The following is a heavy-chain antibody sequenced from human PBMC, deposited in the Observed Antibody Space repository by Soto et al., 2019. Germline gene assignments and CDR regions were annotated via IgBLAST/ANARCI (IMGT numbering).Heavy chain of an antibody. CDR1: GFTFSTYG. CDR3: AKGFSYSVIDY. J-gene: IGHJ4*02. Sequence: QVQLVESGGGVVQPGRSLRLSCAASGFTFSTYGMHWVRQAPGKGLEWVAVISYDGSNKYYADSVKGRFTISRDNSKXXXXXXXXXXXXXXXXXXYCAKGFSYSVIDYWGQGTLVTVSS. V-gene: IGHV3-30*03. CDR2: ISYDGSNK. D-gene: IGHD5-18*01.